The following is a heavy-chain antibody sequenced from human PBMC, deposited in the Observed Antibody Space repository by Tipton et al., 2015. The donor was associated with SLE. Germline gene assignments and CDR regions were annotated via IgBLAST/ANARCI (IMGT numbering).Heavy chain of an antibody. Sequence: SLRLSCAASGFTFSSYGMHWVRQAPGKGLEWVAVIWYDGSNKYYADSVKGRFTISRDNSKNTLYLQMNSLRDEDTAVYYCARDPRQGDAFDIWGQGTMVTVSS. V-gene: IGHV3-33*01. CDR3: ARDPRQGDAFDI. J-gene: IGHJ3*02. CDR1: GFTFSSYG. CDR2: IWYDGSNK. D-gene: IGHD6-6*01.